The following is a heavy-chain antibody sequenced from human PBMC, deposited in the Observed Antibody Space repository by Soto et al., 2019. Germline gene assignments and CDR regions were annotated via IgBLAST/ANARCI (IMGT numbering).Heavy chain of an antibody. CDR1: GYTFTGYY. CDR2: INPNSDNL. CDR3: ARDNNRPLDY. Sequence: ASVKVSCKASGYTFTGYYMHWVRQAPGQGLEWMGWINPNSDNLNYAQKFQGWLTMTTDTSISTVYMELSRLRSDDTAIYYCARDNNRPLDYWGPGTLVTVSS. V-gene: IGHV1-2*04. D-gene: IGHD1-1*01. J-gene: IGHJ4*02.